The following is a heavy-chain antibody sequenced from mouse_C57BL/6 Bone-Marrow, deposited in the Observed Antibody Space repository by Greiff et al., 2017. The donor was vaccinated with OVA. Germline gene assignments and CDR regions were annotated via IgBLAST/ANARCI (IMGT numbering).Heavy chain of an antibody. J-gene: IGHJ2*01. D-gene: IGHD2-2*01. CDR2: ISYDGSN. CDR3: ARDGYYSDY. V-gene: IGHV3-6*01. CDR1: GYSITSGYY. Sequence: EVKLLESGPGLVKPSQSLSLTCSVTGYSITSGYYWNWIRQFPGNKLEWMGYISYDGSNNYNPSLKNRISITRDTSKNQFFLKLNSVTTEDTATYYCARDGYYSDYWGQGTTLTVSS.